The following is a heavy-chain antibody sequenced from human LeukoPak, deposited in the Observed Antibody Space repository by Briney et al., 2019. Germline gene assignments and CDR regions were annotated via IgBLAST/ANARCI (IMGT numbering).Heavy chain of an antibody. V-gene: IGHV3-30*18. J-gene: IGHJ5*02. CDR1: GFSFSRYD. CDR2: ISHDARNK. D-gene: IGHD3-10*01. Sequence: GGSLRLSCVASGFSFSRYDMHWVRQAPGKGLEWVAVISHDARNKIYADSVKGRLTISRDNSKNTLYLQMNSLRAEDTAVYYCAKFRGVIITSWFDPWGQGTLVTVSS. CDR3: AKFRGVIITSWFDP.